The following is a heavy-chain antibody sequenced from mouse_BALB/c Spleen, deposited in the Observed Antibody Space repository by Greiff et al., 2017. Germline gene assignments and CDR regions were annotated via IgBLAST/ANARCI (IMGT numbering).Heavy chain of an antibody. D-gene: IGHD2-4*01. J-gene: IGHJ1*01. V-gene: IGHV14-4*02. CDR3: NTCDYERYLDV. CDR2: IDPENGGT. CDR1: GFNIKDYY. Sequence: VHVKQSGAELVRSGASVKLSCTASGFNIKDYYMHWVKQRPEQGLEWIGWIDPENGGTEYAPKFQGKATMTADTSSNTAYLQLSSLTSEDTAVYYGNTCDYERYLDVWGAGTTVTVSS.